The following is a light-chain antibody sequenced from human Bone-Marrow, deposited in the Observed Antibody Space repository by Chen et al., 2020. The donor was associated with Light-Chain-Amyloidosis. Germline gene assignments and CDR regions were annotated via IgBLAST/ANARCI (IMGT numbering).Light chain of an antibody. CDR2: DDS. Sequence: SYVLTQPSSVSVAPGQTATIACGGNNIGSTSVPWYQQTPGQAPLLVDYDDSDRPSGIPERLSGSNAGNTATLTISRVEAGDEADYYSQVWDRSSDRPVFGGGTKLTVL. CDR1: NIGSTS. CDR3: QVWDRSSDRPV. V-gene: IGLV3-21*02. J-gene: IGLJ3*02.